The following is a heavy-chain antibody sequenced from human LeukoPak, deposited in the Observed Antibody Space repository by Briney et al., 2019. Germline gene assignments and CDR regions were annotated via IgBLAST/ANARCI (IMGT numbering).Heavy chain of an antibody. Sequence: ASVKVSCKASGYTFTGYYMHWVRQAPGQGLEWMGWINPNSGGTNYAQKFQGRVTMTRDTSISTAYMELSRLRSDDTAVYYCARAHGVCSSTSCYDFDYWGQGTLVTVSS. CDR2: INPNSGGT. CDR3: ARAHGVCSSTSCYDFDY. CDR1: GYTFTGYY. J-gene: IGHJ4*02. D-gene: IGHD2-2*01. V-gene: IGHV1-2*02.